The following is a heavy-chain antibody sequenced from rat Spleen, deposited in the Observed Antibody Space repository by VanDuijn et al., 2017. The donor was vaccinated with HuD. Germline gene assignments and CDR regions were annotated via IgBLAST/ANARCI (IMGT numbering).Heavy chain of an antibody. V-gene: IGHV5-27*01. CDR1: GFTFSNYY. D-gene: IGHD3-2*01. J-gene: IGHJ2*01. CDR2: ITNSGGST. CDR3: TSSAGH. Sequence: EVQLVESGGGLVQPGRSLKLSCAASGFTFSNYYMAWVRQAPTKGLEWVASITNSGGSTYYRDSVKGRFTISRDNTKNTLYLQMNSLRSEDTATYYCTSSAGHWGQGVMVTVSS.